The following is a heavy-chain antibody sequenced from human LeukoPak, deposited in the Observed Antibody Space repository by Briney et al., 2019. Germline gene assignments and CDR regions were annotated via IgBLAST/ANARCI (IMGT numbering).Heavy chain of an antibody. V-gene: IGHV3-21*01. CDR1: GFTFSSYS. D-gene: IGHD6-19*01. Sequence: GGSLRLPCAASGFTFSSYSMNWVRQAPGKGLEWVSSISSSSSYIYYADSVKGRFTISRDNAKNSLYLQMNSLRAEDTAVYYCARDIRSSGPFLGSGYFDYWGQGTLVTVSS. J-gene: IGHJ4*02. CDR2: ISSSSSYI. CDR3: ARDIRSSGPFLGSGYFDY.